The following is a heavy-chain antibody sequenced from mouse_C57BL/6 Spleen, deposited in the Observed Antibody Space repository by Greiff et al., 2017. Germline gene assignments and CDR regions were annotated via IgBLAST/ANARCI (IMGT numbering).Heavy chain of an antibody. V-gene: IGHV14-4*01. J-gene: IGHJ3*01. CDR3: TKRAYSNY. CDR2: IDPENGDT. D-gene: IGHD2-5*01. CDR1: GFNIKDDY. Sequence: EVKLVESGAELVRPGASVKLSCTASGFNIKDDYMHWVKQRPEQGLEWIGWIDPENGDTEYASKFQGKATITADTSSNTAYLQLSSLTSEDTAVYYCTKRAYSNYWGQGTLVTVSA.